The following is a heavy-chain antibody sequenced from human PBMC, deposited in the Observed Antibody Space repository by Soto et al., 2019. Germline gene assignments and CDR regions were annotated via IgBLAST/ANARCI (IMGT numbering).Heavy chain of an antibody. J-gene: IGHJ4*02. Sequence: VGSLRLSCAASGFTFSSYSMNWVRQAPGKGLEWVSSISSSSSYIYYADSVKGRFTISRDNAKNSLYLQMNSLRAEDTAVYYCARGVYYYDSSGYHEYWGQGTLVTVSS. CDR1: GFTFSSYS. D-gene: IGHD3-22*01. CDR3: ARGVYYYDSSGYHEY. CDR2: ISSSSSYI. V-gene: IGHV3-21*01.